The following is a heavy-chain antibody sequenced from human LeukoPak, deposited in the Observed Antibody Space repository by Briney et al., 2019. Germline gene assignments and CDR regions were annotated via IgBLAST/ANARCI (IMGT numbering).Heavy chain of an antibody. D-gene: IGHD3-22*01. Sequence: ASVTVSCKASGYTFTFYFMHWVRQAPGQGLEWMGWINPNSGGTNYAQKFQGRVTMTRDTSISTAYMELSRLRSDDKAVYYCARELNYDSSGYYFDYWGQGALVTVSS. CDR2: INPNSGGT. CDR1: GYTFTFYF. V-gene: IGHV1-2*02. J-gene: IGHJ4*02. CDR3: ARELNYDSSGYYFDY.